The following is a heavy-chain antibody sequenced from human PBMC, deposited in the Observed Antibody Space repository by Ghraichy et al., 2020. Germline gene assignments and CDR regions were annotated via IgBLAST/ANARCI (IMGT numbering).Heavy chain of an antibody. D-gene: IGHD3-22*01. V-gene: IGHV3-15*01. CDR3: TTEYLLNYYDSSGYYY. CDR2: IKSKTDGGTT. J-gene: IGHJ4*02. CDR1: EFTFSDAW. Sequence: LSLTCAASEFTFSDAWMSWVRQAPGRGLEWVGRIKSKTDGGTTDYAAPVKGRFTISRDDSKNTLYLQMNSLKTEDTAVYYCTTEYLLNYYDSSGYYYWGQGTLVTVSS.